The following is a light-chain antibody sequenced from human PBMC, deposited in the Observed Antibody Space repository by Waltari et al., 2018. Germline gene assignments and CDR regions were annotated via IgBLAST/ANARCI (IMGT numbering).Light chain of an antibody. CDR2: KTS. Sequence: DTQLTQSPSSLAASVGDRVTFTCRASQDIGGYLNWYQQQPGKAPKPLIYKTSILNTGVPSRFSGGSSRIDYTLTITNLQPEDIATYYCQYFDNLPMFTFGPGTKVEIK. CDR3: QYFDNLPMFT. V-gene: IGKV1-33*01. J-gene: IGKJ2*01. CDR1: QDIGGY.